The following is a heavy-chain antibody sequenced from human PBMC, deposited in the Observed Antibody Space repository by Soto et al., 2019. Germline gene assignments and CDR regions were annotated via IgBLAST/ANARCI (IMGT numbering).Heavy chain of an antibody. Sequence: SETLSLTCTVSGGSISSYYWNWIRQPPGKGLEWIGYIYYSGSTNYNPSLKSRVTISVDTSKNQFSLKLSSVTAADTAVYYCARHVGSTPADPNWFDPWGQGTLVTVSS. J-gene: IGHJ5*02. V-gene: IGHV4-59*08. CDR3: ARHVGSTPADPNWFDP. CDR2: IYYSGST. CDR1: GGSISSYY. D-gene: IGHD2-2*01.